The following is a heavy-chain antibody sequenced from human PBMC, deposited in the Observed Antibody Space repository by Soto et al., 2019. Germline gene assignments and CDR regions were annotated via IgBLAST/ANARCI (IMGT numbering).Heavy chain of an antibody. J-gene: IGHJ6*02. CDR3: ARGGQQLDYYYYYGMDV. V-gene: IGHV4-34*01. CDR2: INHSGST. CDR1: GGSFSGYY. Sequence: QVQLQQWGAGLLKPSETLSLTCAVYGGSFSGYYWSWIRQPPGKGLEWIGEINHSGSTNYNPSLKSRVTISVDTSKNQFSLKLSSVTAADTAVYYCARGGQQLDYYYYYGMDVWGQETTVTVSS. D-gene: IGHD6-13*01.